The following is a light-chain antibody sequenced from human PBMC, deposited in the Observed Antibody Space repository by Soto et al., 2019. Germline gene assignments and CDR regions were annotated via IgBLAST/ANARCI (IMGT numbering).Light chain of an antibody. CDR1: QSVDSAY. CDR3: QQYGGSPYT. Sequence: EIVLTQCPGTLSLSPGERTTLSCRASQSVDSAYLAWFQQKPGQAPRLLIYAASSRATGIPDRFSGSGSGTDFTLSISRLEPEDFAVYYCQQYGGSPYTFGQGTELEIK. CDR2: AAS. V-gene: IGKV3-20*01. J-gene: IGKJ2*01.